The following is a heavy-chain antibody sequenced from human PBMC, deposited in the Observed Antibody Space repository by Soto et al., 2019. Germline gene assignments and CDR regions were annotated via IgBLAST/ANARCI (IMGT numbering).Heavy chain of an antibody. V-gene: IGHV1-18*01. Sequence: QVQLVQSGDEVRQPGASVKVSCKASGYIFVTYGIAWVRQAPGQGLEWMGWISAYSGNTHYASKVQGRLTMTTDTSTSTTYMGLGSLTSDGTAVYYCAMVDNYVTPSPQDVWGQGTTVTVSS. CDR3: AMVDNYVTPSPQDV. CDR1: GYIFVTYG. D-gene: IGHD3-16*01. J-gene: IGHJ6*02. CDR2: ISAYSGNT.